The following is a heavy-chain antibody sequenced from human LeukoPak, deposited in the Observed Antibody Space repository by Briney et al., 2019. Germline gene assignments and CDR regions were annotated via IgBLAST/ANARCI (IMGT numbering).Heavy chain of an antibody. CDR3: AREMVRRNFDY. J-gene: IGHJ4*02. CDR2: ISPSGGST. CDR1: GYTFTSNY. V-gene: IGHV1-46*01. Sequence: GASVKVSCKAFGYTFTSNYMHWVRQAPGQGPEWMGVISPSGGSTTYAQKFQGRVTLTRDMSTSTDYLELSSLRSEDTAVYYCAREMVRRNFDYWGQGTLVTVSS. D-gene: IGHD3-10*01.